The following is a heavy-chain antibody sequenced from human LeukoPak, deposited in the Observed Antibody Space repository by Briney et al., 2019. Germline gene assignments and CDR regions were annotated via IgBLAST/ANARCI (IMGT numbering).Heavy chain of an antibody. CDR3: AKDALDYYDSSGYYFNWFDP. V-gene: IGHV3-23*01. Sequence: GGSLRLSCAASGFTFSSYAVNWVRQAPGKGLEWVSTISGSGGSTYYADSVKGRFTISRDNSKNTLYLQMNSLRAEDTAVYYCAKDALDYYDSSGYYFNWFDPWGQGTLVTVSS. CDR2: ISGSGGST. CDR1: GFTFSSYA. J-gene: IGHJ5*02. D-gene: IGHD3-22*01.